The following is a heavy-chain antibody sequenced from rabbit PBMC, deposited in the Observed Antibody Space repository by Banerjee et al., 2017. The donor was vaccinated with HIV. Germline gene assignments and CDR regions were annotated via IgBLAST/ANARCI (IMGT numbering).Heavy chain of an antibody. CDR1: GFSFSSSYW. J-gene: IGHJ4*01. V-gene: IGHV1S40*01. CDR2: IYVGGSGTT. Sequence: QSLEESGGDLVKPGASLTLTCTASGFSFSSSYWICWVRQAPGKGLEWIACIYVGGSGTTYYASWAKGRFTISKTSSTAVTLQVTSLTAADTATYFCARGADVISSGVASDYLNLWGPGTLVTVS. D-gene: IGHD1-1*01. CDR3: ARGADVISSGVASDYLNL.